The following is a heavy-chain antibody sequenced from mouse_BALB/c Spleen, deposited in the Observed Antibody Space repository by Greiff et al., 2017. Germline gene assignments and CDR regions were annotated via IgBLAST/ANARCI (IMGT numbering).Heavy chain of an antibody. D-gene: IGHD1-1*01. Sequence: DVQLQESGPDLVKPSQSLSLTCTVTGYSITSGYSWHWIRQFPGNKLEWMGYIHYSGSTNYNPSLKSRISITRDTSKNQFFLQLNSVTTEDTATYYCASFTTVVATRAMDYWGQGTSVTVSS. CDR3: ASFTTVVATRAMDY. CDR2: IHYSGST. V-gene: IGHV3-1*02. J-gene: IGHJ4*01. CDR1: GYSITSGYS.